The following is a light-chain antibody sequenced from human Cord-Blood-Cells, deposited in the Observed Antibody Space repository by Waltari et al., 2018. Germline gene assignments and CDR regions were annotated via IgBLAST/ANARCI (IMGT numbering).Light chain of an antibody. V-gene: IGLV2-23*03. CDR1: SSDVGSYNL. J-gene: IGLJ1*01. CDR2: EGS. Sequence: QSALTQPASVSGSPGQSITISCTGTSSDVGSYNLVSWYQQHPGKAPKLRIYEGSNRPSGVSNLFSCSKSGNTASLTISGLQADDEADYYCCSYAGSSTFVFGTGTKVTVL. CDR3: CSYAGSSTFV.